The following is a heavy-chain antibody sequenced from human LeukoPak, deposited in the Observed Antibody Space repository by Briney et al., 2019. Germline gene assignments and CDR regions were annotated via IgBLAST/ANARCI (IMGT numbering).Heavy chain of an antibody. Sequence: SETLSLTCTVSGGSISSYYWSWIRQPPGKGLEWIGYIYYSGSTNYNPSLKSRVTISVDTSKNQFSLKLSSVTAADTAVYYCARLLMQQPYYFHYWGQGTLVTVSS. D-gene: IGHD6-13*01. CDR2: IYYSGST. V-gene: IGHV4-59*08. J-gene: IGHJ4*02. CDR1: GGSISSYY. CDR3: ARLLMQQPYYFHY.